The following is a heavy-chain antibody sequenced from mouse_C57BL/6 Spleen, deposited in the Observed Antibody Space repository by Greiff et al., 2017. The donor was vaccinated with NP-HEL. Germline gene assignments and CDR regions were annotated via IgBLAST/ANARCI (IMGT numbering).Heavy chain of an antibody. Sequence: VQLQQSGAELLRPGASVTLSCKASGYTFTDYEMHWVKQTPVHGLEWIGAIDPETGGTAYNQKFKGKAILTADKSSSTAYMELRSLTSEDSAVCYCTRVEDYGSPYFDYWGQGTTLTVSS. V-gene: IGHV1-15*01. J-gene: IGHJ2*01. CDR3: TRVEDYGSPYFDY. D-gene: IGHD1-1*01. CDR2: IDPETGGT. CDR1: GYTFTDYE.